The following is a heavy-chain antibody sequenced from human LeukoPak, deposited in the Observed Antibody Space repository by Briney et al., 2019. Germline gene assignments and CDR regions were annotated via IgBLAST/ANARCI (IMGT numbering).Heavy chain of an antibody. Sequence: VKVSCKASGYTFTSYYIHWVRQPPGQGLEWMGIINPNGGSTSYGQTFQGRVNMNRDTSRHIVYMELSSLRSDDTAVYYCARGTGYFETGMVKYKYYGMDVWGQGTTVTVSS. CDR1: GYTFTSYY. V-gene: IGHV1-46*01. CDR3: ARGTGYFETGMVKYKYYGMDV. D-gene: IGHD5-18*01. J-gene: IGHJ6*02. CDR2: INPNGGST.